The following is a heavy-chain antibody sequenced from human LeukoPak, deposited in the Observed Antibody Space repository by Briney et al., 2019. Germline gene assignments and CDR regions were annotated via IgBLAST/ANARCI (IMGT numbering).Heavy chain of an antibody. CDR2: IIPIFGTA. J-gene: IGHJ2*01. CDR1: GGTFSSYA. V-gene: IGHV1-69*13. Sequence: ASVKVSCKASGGTFSSYAISWVRQAPGQGLEWMGGIIPIFGTANYAQKFQGRVTITAGESTSTAYMELSSLRSEDTAVYYCARKLNGDYGWYFDLWGRGTLVTVSS. CDR3: ARKLNGDYGWYFDL. D-gene: IGHD4-17*01.